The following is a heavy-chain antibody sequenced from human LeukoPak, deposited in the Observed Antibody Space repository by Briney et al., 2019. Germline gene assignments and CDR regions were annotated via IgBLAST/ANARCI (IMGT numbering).Heavy chain of an antibody. CDR1: GGSISSGGYY. V-gene: IGHV4-31*03. CDR3: ARDPASSDAFDI. J-gene: IGHJ3*02. Sequence: SETLSLTCTVSGGSISSGGYYWSWIRQHPGKGLEWIGYIYYSGSTYYNPSLKSRVTISVDTSKNQFSLKLSSVTAADTAVYYCARDPASSDAFDIWGQGTMVTVSS. CDR2: IYYSGST.